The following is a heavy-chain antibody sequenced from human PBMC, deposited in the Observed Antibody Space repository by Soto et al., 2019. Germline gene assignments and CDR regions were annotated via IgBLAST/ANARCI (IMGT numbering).Heavy chain of an antibody. CDR2: INPSGGST. CDR1: GYTFTSYY. J-gene: IGHJ5*02. CDR3: ARGTGFTAMVPRDRFDP. V-gene: IGHV1-46*01. D-gene: IGHD5-18*01. Sequence: ASVKVSCKASGYTFTSYYMHWVRQAPGQGLEWMGIINPSGGSTSYAQKFQGRVTMTRDTSTSTVYMELSSLRSEDTAVYYCARGTGFTAMVPRDRFDPWGQGTLVTVSS.